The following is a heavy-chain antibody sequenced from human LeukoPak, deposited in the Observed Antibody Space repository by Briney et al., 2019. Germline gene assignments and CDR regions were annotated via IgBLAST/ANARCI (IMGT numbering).Heavy chain of an antibody. J-gene: IGHJ4*02. CDR2: ISGSDGST. Sequence: GGSLRLSCAASGFTFSSYAMSWVRQAPGEGLEWVSAISGSDGSTYYADSVKGRFTISRDNSKNTLYLQMNSLRAEDTAVYYCATRTPIAAAVNLDYWGQGTLVTVSS. D-gene: IGHD6-13*01. CDR1: GFTFSSYA. V-gene: IGHV3-23*01. CDR3: ATRTPIAAAVNLDY.